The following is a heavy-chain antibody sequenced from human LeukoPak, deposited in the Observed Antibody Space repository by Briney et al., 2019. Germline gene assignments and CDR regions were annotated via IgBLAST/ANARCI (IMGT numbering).Heavy chain of an antibody. CDR1: GFTFSSYA. D-gene: IGHD7-27*01. J-gene: IGHJ4*02. CDR2: ISGSGGST. V-gene: IGHV3-23*01. CDR3: AKLKLGINSGYFDY. Sequence: GGSLRLSCAASGFTFSSYAMSWVRQAPGKGLEWVSAISGSGGSTYHADSVKGRFTISRDNSKNTLYLQMNSLRAEDTAVYYCAKLKLGINSGYFDYWGQGTLVTVSS.